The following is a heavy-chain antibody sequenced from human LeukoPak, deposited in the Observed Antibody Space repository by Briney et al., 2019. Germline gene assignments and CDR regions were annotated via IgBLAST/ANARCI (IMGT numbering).Heavy chain of an antibody. V-gene: IGHV3-30*04. Sequence: QPGGSLRPSCAASEFTFSSYSMHWVRQAPGKGLEWVAVISYDGSDKYYAASVRGRFTICRDNSKNTLCLQMNSLRPEDTAVYYCARSVGGSYPYFDYWGQGTLVTVSS. D-gene: IGHD1-26*01. J-gene: IGHJ4*02. CDR3: ARSVGGSYPYFDY. CDR1: EFTFSSYS. CDR2: ISYDGSDK.